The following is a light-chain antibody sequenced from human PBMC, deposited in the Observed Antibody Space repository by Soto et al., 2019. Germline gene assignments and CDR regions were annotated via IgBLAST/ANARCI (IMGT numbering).Light chain of an antibody. CDR2: EVV. CDR1: SRDIGAYNY. Sequence: QSALTQPASVSGSPGQSITISCTGTSRDIGAYNYVSWYLQHPGKAPKLMIYEVVNRPSGISNRFSGSKSGNTASLPISGLQAEDEADYYCCSYADGSIYVFGTGTKLTVL. J-gene: IGLJ1*01. V-gene: IGLV2-14*01. CDR3: CSYADGSIYV.